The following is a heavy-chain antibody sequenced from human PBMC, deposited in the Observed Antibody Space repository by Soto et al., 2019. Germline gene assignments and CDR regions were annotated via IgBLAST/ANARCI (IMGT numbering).Heavy chain of an antibody. D-gene: IGHD4-4*01. J-gene: IGHJ4*02. CDR3: AHRSVTTSTFDS. Sequence: QITLKESGPALVKPTQTLTLTCTFSGFSLSTTGVGVGWIRQPPGKALEWLALIYWDDDDLYTPSLKNRITITKDASKNQVVLTMTNMDPVDTATYYCAHRSVTTSTFDSWGQGTLVTVSS. CDR2: IYWDDDD. CDR1: GFSLSTTGVG. V-gene: IGHV2-5*02.